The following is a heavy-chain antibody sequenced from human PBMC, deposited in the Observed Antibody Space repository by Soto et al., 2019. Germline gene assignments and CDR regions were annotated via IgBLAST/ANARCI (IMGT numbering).Heavy chain of an antibody. CDR3: ARTCSGGSCYSSYYYGMEV. V-gene: IGHV1-2*02. CDR2: INPNSGGT. CDR1: GYTFTDYY. J-gene: IGHJ6*01. D-gene: IGHD2-15*01. Sequence: ASVKVSCKASGYTFTDYYIHWVRQAPGQGLEWMGRINPNSGGTNYPQKFQGRVTMTRDTSINKAYMELSSLRSDDTAVYYCARTCSGGSCYSSYYYGMEVWGQGTTVHVSS.